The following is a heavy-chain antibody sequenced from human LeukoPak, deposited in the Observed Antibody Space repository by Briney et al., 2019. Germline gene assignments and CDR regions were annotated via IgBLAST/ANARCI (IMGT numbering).Heavy chain of an antibody. Sequence: SETLCLACAVYGGSFSGYFWTWIRQPPGKGLEWIGEINHSGTTNYNPSLKSRVTSSLDTSKSQFSLKLSSVTAGDTAVYYCARDRDGSHEYWGQGTLVTVSS. D-gene: IGHD1-26*01. CDR3: ARDRDGSHEY. J-gene: IGHJ4*02. CDR2: INHSGTT. V-gene: IGHV4-34*01. CDR1: GGSFSGYF.